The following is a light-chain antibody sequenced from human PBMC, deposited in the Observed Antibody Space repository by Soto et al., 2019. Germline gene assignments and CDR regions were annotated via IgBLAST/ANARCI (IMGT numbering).Light chain of an antibody. J-gene: IGLJ3*02. CDR1: SGFNVGTYR. V-gene: IGLV5-45*03. Sequence: QSVLTQPSSLSASPGASASLTCTLRSGFNVGTYRIYWYQQKPGSPPQYLLKTKADSDKEEGSGVPSSFSASKDASANAGILLISGLQSEDEGDYYCMIWHSSTWVFGGGTKLTVL. CDR2: TKADSDK. CDR3: MIWHSSTWV.